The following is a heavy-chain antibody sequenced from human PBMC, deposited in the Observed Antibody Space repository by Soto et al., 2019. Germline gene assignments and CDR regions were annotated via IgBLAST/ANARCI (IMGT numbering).Heavy chain of an antibody. V-gene: IGHV3-21*01. CDR2: ISSSSSYI. CDR1: GFTFSSYS. D-gene: IGHD5-12*01. J-gene: IGHJ2*01. Sequence: EVQLVESGGGLVKPGGSLRLSCAASGFTFSSYSMNWVRQAPGKGLKWVSSISSSSSYIYYADSVKGRFTISRDNAKNSLYLQMNSLRAEDTAVYYCATGPGYSGYDSYWYFDLWGRGTLVTVSS. CDR3: ATGPGYSGYDSYWYFDL.